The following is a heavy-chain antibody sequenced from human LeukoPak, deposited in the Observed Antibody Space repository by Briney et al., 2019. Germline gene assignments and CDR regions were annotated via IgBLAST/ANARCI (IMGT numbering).Heavy chain of an antibody. CDR3: AKDAQRGFDYSNSLEY. D-gene: IGHD4-11*01. CDR1: GFIFNHHA. Sequence: PGGSLRLSRAASGFIFNHHAMHWVRQAPRKGLEWVAVIWSDKSNRFYAHSVRGRFTISRDDSRKTVYLQMERMTAEDTAIYYCAKDAQRGFDYSNSLEYWGQGALVTVAS. J-gene: IGHJ4*02. V-gene: IGHV3-33*06. CDR2: IWSDKSNR.